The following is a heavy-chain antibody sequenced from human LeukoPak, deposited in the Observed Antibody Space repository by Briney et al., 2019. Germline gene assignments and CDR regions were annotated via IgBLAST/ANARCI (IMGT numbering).Heavy chain of an antibody. CDR3: ARERVQQLAPNYYYYYGMDV. D-gene: IGHD6-13*01. V-gene: IGHV6-1*01. Sequence: SQTLSLTCAISGDSVSSNSAAWNWIRQPPSRGLEWLGRTYYRSKWYNDYAVSGRSRITINPDTSKNQFSLQLNSVTPEDTAVYYCARERVQQLAPNYYYYYGMDVWGQGTTVTVSS. J-gene: IGHJ6*02. CDR2: TYYRSKWYN. CDR1: GDSVSSNSAA.